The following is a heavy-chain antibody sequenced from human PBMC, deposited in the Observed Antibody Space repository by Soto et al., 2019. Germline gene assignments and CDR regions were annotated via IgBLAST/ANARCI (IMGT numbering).Heavy chain of an antibody. D-gene: IGHD3-22*01. V-gene: IGHV5-51*07. J-gene: IGHJ5*02. CDR2: IYPGDSDT. CDR3: ARGTYYYDSSGYNWFDP. CDR1: GYSFTSYW. Sequence: GESLKISCKGSGYSFTSYWIGWVHQMPGKGLEWMGIIYPGDSDTRYSPSFQGQVTISADKSISTAYLQWSSLKASDTAMYYCARGTYYYDSSGYNWFDPWGQGTLVTVSS.